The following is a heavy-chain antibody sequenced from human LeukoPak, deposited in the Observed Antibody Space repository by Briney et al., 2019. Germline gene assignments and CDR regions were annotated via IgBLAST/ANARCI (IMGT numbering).Heavy chain of an antibody. V-gene: IGHV4-38-2*02. D-gene: IGHD3-22*01. CDR1: GYSISSGYY. CDR3: ARGRHYYDSSDYYYEGDGFDI. CDR2: IYHSGSS. Sequence: SETLSLTCTVSGYSISSGYYWGWIRQPPGKGLEWIGSIYHSGSSYYNPSLKSRVTISVDTSENQFSLKLNSVTAADTAVYYCARGRHYYDSSDYYYEGDGFDIWGQGTMVTVSS. J-gene: IGHJ3*02.